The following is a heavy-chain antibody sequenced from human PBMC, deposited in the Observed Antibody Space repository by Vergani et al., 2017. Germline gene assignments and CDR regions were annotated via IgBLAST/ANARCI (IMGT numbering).Heavy chain of an antibody. V-gene: IGHV4-61*02. D-gene: IGHD2-2*01. J-gene: IGHJ4*02. CDR3: AREKTYCSSTSCYRYFDY. Sequence: QVQLQESGPGLVKPSQTLSLTCTVSGGSISSGSYYWSWIRQPAGKGLEWIGRIYTSGSTNYNPSLKSRVTISVDTSKNQFSLKRSSVTAADTAVYYCAREKTYCSSTSCYRYFDYWGQGTLVTVSS. CDR1: GGSISSGSYY. CDR2: IYTSGST.